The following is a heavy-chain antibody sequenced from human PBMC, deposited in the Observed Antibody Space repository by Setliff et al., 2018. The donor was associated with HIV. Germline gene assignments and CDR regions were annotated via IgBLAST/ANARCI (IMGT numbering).Heavy chain of an antibody. CDR3: ARVFPPTRGAPFGIPPGAFDI. D-gene: IGHD2-21*01. CDR2: IYTSGSI. J-gene: IGHJ3*02. CDR1: GGSMSSYY. V-gene: IGHV4-4*07. Sequence: ETLSLTCSVSGGSMSSYYWSWIRQTASKGLEWIGRIYTSGSIIYNPSLRSRVTMSVDTSRNQFSLKLSSVTAADTAVYYCARVFPPTRGAPFGIPPGAFDIWGQGTMVTVSS.